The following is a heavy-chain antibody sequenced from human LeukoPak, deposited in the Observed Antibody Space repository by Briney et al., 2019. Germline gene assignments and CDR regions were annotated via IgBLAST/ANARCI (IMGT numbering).Heavy chain of an antibody. V-gene: IGHV3-23*01. D-gene: IGHD2-8*01. CDR1: GFTFSNCI. J-gene: IGHJ4*02. Sequence: GESLRLSCAASGFTFSNCIMSWVRQAPGKGLEWVSSISGSSVTTSYADSLKGRFSISRDNSKNTLYLQMNSLRAEDTAVYYCAKRDTTGLYYFDYWGQGTMVTVSS. CDR2: ISGSSVTT. CDR3: AKRDTTGLYYFDY.